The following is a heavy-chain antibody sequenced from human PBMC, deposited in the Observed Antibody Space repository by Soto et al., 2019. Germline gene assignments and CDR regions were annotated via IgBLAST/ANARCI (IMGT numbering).Heavy chain of an antibody. J-gene: IGHJ6*02. CDR3: AKDVDTAMVAYYGMDV. CDR1: GFTFSSYG. D-gene: IGHD5-18*01. V-gene: IGHV3-30*18. Sequence: GGSLRLSCAASGFTFSSYGMHWVRQAPGKGLEWVAVISYDGSNKYYANSVKGQFTISRDNSKNTLYLQMNSLRAEDTAVYYCAKDVDTAMVAYYGMDVWGQGTTVTVSS. CDR2: ISYDGSNK.